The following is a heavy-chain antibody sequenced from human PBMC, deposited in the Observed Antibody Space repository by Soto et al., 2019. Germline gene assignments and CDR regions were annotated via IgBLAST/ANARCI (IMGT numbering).Heavy chain of an antibody. Sequence: EVQLAESGGGSVRPGGSLRLSCAASGFTLRTYSMNWVRQAPGKGLEWLSYINSGSSSISYADSVKGRFTISRDNAKNSLWLQMNSLRDEDTAVYYCAREVPLGAYAMDVWGQGTTVTVSS. CDR3: AREVPLGAYAMDV. J-gene: IGHJ6*02. CDR1: GFTLRTYS. D-gene: IGHD3-16*01. CDR2: INSGSSSI. V-gene: IGHV3-48*02.